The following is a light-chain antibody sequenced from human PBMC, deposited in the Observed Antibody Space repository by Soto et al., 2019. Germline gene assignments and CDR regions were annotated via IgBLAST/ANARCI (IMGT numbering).Light chain of an antibody. CDR2: GTS. CDR3: QQYNEWPLT. CDR1: QSVSSSY. V-gene: IGKV3-15*01. J-gene: IGKJ4*01. Sequence: EIVMTQSPATLSVSPGERATLSCRASQSVSSSYLAWYQQNPGQAPRLLIYGTSTRATGFPARFSGSASGTDFTLTISSLQSEDFAVYYCQQYNEWPLTFGGGTKVDI.